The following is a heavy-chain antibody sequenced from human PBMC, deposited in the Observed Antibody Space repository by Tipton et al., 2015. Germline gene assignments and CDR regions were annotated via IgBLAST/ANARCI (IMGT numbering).Heavy chain of an antibody. Sequence: GLVKPSETLSLTCAVYGGSFSGYSWSWIRQPPGKGLEWIGEINHSGNTNYNPSLKSRVTISVDTSKTQFSLKMSSVTASDTAVYYCARARGRHGGLFDSWGQGILVTVSS. V-gene: IGHV4-34*01. CDR2: INHSGNT. CDR1: GGSFSGYS. J-gene: IGHJ4*02. CDR3: ARARGRHGGLFDS. D-gene: IGHD4-23*01.